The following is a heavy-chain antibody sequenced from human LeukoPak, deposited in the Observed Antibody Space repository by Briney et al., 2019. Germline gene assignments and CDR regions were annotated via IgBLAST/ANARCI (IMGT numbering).Heavy chain of an antibody. V-gene: IGHV4-39*01. CDR3: ARQIARGYGINFYYMDV. J-gene: IGHJ6*03. CDR2: IYYGGNT. Sequence: KSSETLSLTCTLSGDSINSYTYSSINSTTYYWGWIRQASGKGLEWIGNIYYGGNTYYNPSLKNRLTISVDTSKNQFSLRLSPVTATDTAVYYCARQIARGYGINFYYMDVWGKGTTVTVSS. CDR1: GDSINSYTYSSINSTTYY. D-gene: IGHD3-10*01.